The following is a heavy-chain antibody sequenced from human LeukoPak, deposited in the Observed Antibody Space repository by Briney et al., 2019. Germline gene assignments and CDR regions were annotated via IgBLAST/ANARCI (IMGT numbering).Heavy chain of an antibody. CDR2: ITGSGTGT. D-gene: IGHD1-1*01. J-gene: IGHJ4*02. Sequence: GGSLRLSCAASGFTFSSDAMSWVRQAPGKGLEWVSAITGSGTGTYYADSVKGRFTISIDDSKNSLYLQMNNLRAEDTAVYYCARMGKGTLDYWGQGTLVTVSS. CDR1: GFTFSSDA. CDR3: ARMGKGTLDY. V-gene: IGHV3-23*01.